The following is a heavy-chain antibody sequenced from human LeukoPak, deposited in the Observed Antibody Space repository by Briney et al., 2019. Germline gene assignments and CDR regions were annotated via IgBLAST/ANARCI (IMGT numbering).Heavy chain of an antibody. D-gene: IGHD5-12*01. CDR2: INPKSAGT. CDR3: AIVFHIVNTRFGDDY. CDR1: GYTFTDHY. V-gene: IGHV1-2*02. Sequence: ASVKVSCKASGYTFTDHYMHWVRQAPGQGLEWMGWINPKSAGTNYAQKFQGRLTMTRDTSISTAYMELSRLRSDDTAVYYCAIVFHIVNTRFGDDYWGQGTLVTVSS. J-gene: IGHJ4*02.